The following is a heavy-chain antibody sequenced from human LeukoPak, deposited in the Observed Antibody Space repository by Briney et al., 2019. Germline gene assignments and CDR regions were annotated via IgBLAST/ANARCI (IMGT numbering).Heavy chain of an antibody. CDR2: TYYRAKWYN. CDR1: GDSVSTNTGA. D-gene: IGHD4-23*01. Sequence: SQTLSLTCAISGDSVSTNTGAWNWIRQSPSRGLEWLGRTYYRAKWYNNYAESVKSRITINPDTSKNQFSLQLNFMTPEDTAVYYCARGSTVADFDYWSQGTLVTVSS. J-gene: IGHJ4*02. V-gene: IGHV6-1*01. CDR3: ARGSTVADFDY.